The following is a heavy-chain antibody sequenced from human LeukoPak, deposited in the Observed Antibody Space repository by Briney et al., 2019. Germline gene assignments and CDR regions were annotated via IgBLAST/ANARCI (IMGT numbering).Heavy chain of an antibody. V-gene: IGHV3-23*01. D-gene: IGHD2-21*01. CDR2: VSGGSTSI. CDR1: GFTFTDYA. J-gene: IGHJ3*02. CDR3: VEVGDCDGSGHVDGAAGTFDI. Sequence: GGSLRLCCAASGFTFTDYAMGWVRQAPGKGLEWVAHVSGGSTSIYYEDSVSGRFTISRDNSESTLSLQMNSLRVGYTGLYYFVEVGDCDGSGHVDGAAGTFDIWGQGTMVSVSS.